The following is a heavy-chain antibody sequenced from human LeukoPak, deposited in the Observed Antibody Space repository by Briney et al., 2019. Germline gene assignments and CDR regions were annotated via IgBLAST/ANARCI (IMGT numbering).Heavy chain of an antibody. J-gene: IGHJ6*02. CDR3: ARAHCAGDCDYGMDV. D-gene: IGHD2-21*02. V-gene: IGHV4-31*03. CDR2: IYYSGST. CDR1: GGSISSGAFY. Sequence: SQTLSLTCTVSGGSISSGAFYWSWIRQHPGKGLEWIAYIYYSGSTYHNPSLKSRLITSVDMSKNQFSLKLSSVTDADTAVYYCARAHCAGDCDYGMDVWGQGTTVTVYS.